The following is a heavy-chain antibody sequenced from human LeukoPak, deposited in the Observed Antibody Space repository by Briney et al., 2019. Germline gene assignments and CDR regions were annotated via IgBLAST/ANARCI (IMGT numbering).Heavy chain of an antibody. J-gene: IGHJ5*02. Sequence: SETLSLTCTVSGGSISSGSYYWSWIRQPAGKGLEWIGRIYTSGSTNYNPSLKSRVTISVDTSKNQFSLKLSSVTAADTAVYYCARDYVWGPHLSNWFDPWGQGTLVTVSS. CDR3: ARDYVWGPHLSNWFDP. V-gene: IGHV4-61*02. CDR2: IYTSGST. D-gene: IGHD3-16*01. CDR1: GGSISSGSYY.